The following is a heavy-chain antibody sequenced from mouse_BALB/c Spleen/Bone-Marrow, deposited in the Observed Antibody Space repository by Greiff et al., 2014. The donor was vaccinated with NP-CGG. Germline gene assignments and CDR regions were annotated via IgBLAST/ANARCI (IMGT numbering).Heavy chain of an antibody. Sequence: LQQSGSELVRPGASVKLSCKASGYTFTSYWMHWVKQRPGQGLEWIGNIYPGSGSTNYDEKFKSKATLTVDTSSSTAYMQLSSLTSVDSAVYCCTGAPGFADWGQGTLVTVSA. CDR3: TGAPGFAD. CDR1: GYTFTSYW. CDR2: IYPGSGST. V-gene: IGHV1S22*01. J-gene: IGHJ3*01.